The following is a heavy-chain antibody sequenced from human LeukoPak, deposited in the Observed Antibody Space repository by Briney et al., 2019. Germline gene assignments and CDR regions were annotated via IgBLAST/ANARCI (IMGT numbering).Heavy chain of an antibody. J-gene: IGHJ5*02. CDR2: FYYSGST. D-gene: IGHD3-10*01. Sequence: SETLSLTSTASGTSISSHYWSWIRPPPGKGLEWTGFFYYSGSTNYNPSLMSRVTISVDTSKNQFSLKLSSVTAADTAVYYCARDGAPVSFGGWFDPWGQGTLVTVSS. CDR3: ARDGAPVSFGGWFDP. CDR1: GTSISSHY. V-gene: IGHV4-59*11.